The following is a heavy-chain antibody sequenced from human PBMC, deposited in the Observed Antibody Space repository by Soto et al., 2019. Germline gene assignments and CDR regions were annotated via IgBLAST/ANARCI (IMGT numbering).Heavy chain of an antibody. D-gene: IGHD3-3*01. CDR3: ARLSPSSSGFWSGSNDYYYYMDV. J-gene: IGHJ6*03. V-gene: IGHV4-59*08. CDR1: GGSISSYY. Sequence: SETLSLTCTVSGGSISSYYWSWIRQPPGKGLEWIGYIYYSGSTNYNPSLKSRVTISVDTSKNQFSLKLSSVTAADTAVYYCARLSPSSSGFWSGSNDYYYYMDVWGKGTTVTVSS. CDR2: IYYSGST.